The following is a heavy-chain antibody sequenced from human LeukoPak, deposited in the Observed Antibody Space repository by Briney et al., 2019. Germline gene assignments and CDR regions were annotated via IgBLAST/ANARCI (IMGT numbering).Heavy chain of an antibody. J-gene: IGHJ6*03. CDR1: GGSISSGSYY. V-gene: IGHV4-61*02. CDR3: ARDSPTYYDFWSGYYPVGYYYYYMDV. CDR2: IYTSGST. Sequence: PSQTLSLTCTVSGGSISSGSYYWSWIRQPAGKGLEWIGRIYTSGSTNYNPSLKSRVTISVDTSKNQFSLKLSSVTAADTAVYYCARDSPTYYDFWSGYYPVGYYYYYMDVWGKGTTVTVSS. D-gene: IGHD3-3*01.